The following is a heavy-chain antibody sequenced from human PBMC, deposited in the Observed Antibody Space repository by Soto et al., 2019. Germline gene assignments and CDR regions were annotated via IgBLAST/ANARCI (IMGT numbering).Heavy chain of an antibody. J-gene: IGHJ6*02. CDR2: IWYDGSNK. CDR1: GFTFSSYG. Sequence: QVQLVESGGGVVQPGRSLRLSCAASGFTFSSYGMHWVRQAPGKGLEWVAVIWYDGSNKYYADSVKGRFTISRDNFNKTLDLQMNSLRAEDTAVYYCAREGGSNDLYYYYSGMDVWGQGTTVTVSS. CDR3: AREGGSNDLYYYYSGMDV. D-gene: IGHD3-16*01. V-gene: IGHV3-33*01.